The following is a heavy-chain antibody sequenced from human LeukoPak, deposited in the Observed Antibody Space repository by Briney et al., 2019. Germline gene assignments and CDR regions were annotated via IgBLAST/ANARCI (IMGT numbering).Heavy chain of an antibody. CDR2: IYYSGNT. Sequence: SETLSLTCTVSGGSISSYYWSWIRQPPGKGLEWIGYIYYSGNTNYNPSLKSRVTISVDTSKNQFSLKLSSVTAADTAVYYCARLTGTTSRVGAFDIWGQGTMVTVSS. J-gene: IGHJ3*02. V-gene: IGHV4-59*01. D-gene: IGHD1-7*01. CDR1: GGSISSYY. CDR3: ARLTGTTSRVGAFDI.